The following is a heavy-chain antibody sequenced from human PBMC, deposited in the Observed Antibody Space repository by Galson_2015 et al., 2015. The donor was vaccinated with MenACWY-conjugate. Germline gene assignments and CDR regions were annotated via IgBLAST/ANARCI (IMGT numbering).Heavy chain of an antibody. CDR3: ARDNAYYDFWSGLGYYGMDV. D-gene: IGHD3-3*01. CDR2: INPSGGHT. CDR1: GYTFTAYN. Sequence: SGYTFTAYNMHWVRQAPGQGLEWMGVINPSGGHTSYAQKFQGRVTMISDRSTSTVYMELNSLTSEDTALYYCARDNAYYDFWSGLGYYGMDVWGQGTTVIVSS. V-gene: IGHV1-46*01. J-gene: IGHJ6*02.